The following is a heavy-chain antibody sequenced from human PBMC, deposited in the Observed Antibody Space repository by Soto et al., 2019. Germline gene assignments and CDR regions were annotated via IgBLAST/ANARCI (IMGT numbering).Heavy chain of an antibody. J-gene: IGHJ6*02. D-gene: IGHD5-12*01. CDR3: ATDRWIEGYV. Sequence: ASVKVSCKASGGTFSSYAISWVRQAPGQGLEWMGGIIPIFGTANYAQKFQGRVTITADESTSTAYMELSSLRSEDTAVYYCATDRWIEGYVWGQGTTVTVSS. CDR1: GGTFSSYA. CDR2: IIPIFGTA. V-gene: IGHV1-69*13.